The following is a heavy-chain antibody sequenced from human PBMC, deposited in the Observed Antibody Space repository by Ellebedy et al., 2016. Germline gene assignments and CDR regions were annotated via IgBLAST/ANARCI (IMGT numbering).Heavy chain of an antibody. J-gene: IGHJ4*02. CDR3: VTTPKVMRDY. V-gene: IGHV3-21*01. D-gene: IGHD3-16*01. CDR1: GFTFSSYS. CDR2: ISSSSSYI. Sequence: GESLKISCAASGFTFSSYSMNWVRQAPGKGLEWVSSISSSSSYIYYADSVKGRFTISRDNAKNSLYLQINSLRAEDTAVYYCVTTPKVMRDYWGQGTLVTVSS.